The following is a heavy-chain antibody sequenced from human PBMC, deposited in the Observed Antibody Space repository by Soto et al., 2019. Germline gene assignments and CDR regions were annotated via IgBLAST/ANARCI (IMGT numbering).Heavy chain of an antibody. CDR2: ISWNSGSI. CDR1: GFTFDDYA. CDR3: AKDTVYYYGSGSYYF. V-gene: IGHV3-9*01. D-gene: IGHD3-10*01. Sequence: GGSLRLSCAASGFTFDDYAMHWVRQAPGKGLEWVSGISWNSGSIGYADSVKGRFTISRDNAKNSLYLQMNSLRAEDTALYYCAKDTVYYYGSGSYYFWGQGTLVTVSS. J-gene: IGHJ4*02.